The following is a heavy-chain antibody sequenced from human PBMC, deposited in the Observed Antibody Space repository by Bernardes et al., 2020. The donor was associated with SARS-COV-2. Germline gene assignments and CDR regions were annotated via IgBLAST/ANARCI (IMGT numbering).Heavy chain of an antibody. V-gene: IGHV3-23*01. CDR3: TKDPQYSNDIDH. Sequence: GGSLRLSCAASGFTFSDNALHWVRQAPGKGLEWVSAISGSGGRTHYADSVKGRFTISRDNSDNTVYLQMTSLRAADTAVYYCTKDPQYSNDIDHWGQGTLVTVSS. CDR1: GFTFSDNA. CDR2: ISGSGGRT. D-gene: IGHD6-6*01. J-gene: IGHJ1*01.